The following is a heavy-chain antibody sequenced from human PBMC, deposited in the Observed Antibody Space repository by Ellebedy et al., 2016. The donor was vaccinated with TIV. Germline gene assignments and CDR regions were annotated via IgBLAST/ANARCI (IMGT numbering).Heavy chain of an antibody. Sequence: SETLSLTXSVSGGSIDSYYWSWIRQPPGRGLEYIGYINYSGRTNFNPSLKSRVTLSVDLSKNQFSLRLTSVTAADTAVYYCAREDSNYSDRYYYYGLDVWGQGTTVTVPS. CDR2: INYSGRT. CDR1: GGSIDSYY. D-gene: IGHD4-11*01. V-gene: IGHV4-59*01. CDR3: AREDSNYSDRYYYYGLDV. J-gene: IGHJ6*02.